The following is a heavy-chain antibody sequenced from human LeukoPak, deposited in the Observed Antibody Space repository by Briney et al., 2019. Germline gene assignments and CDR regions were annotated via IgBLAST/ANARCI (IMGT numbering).Heavy chain of an antibody. D-gene: IGHD4-17*01. J-gene: IGHJ4*02. CDR3: ARVPTVTFFDY. CDR1: GGSISSSDYY. Sequence: SETLSLTCTVSGGSISSSDYYWGWIRQPPGKGLEWIGSIYYSGSTYYNPSLKSRVTISVDTSKNQFSLKLSSVTAADTAVYYCARVPTVTFFDYWGQGTLVTVSS. V-gene: IGHV4-39*07. CDR2: IYYSGST.